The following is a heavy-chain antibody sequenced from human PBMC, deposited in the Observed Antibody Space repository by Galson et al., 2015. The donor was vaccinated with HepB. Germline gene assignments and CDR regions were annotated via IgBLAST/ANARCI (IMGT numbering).Heavy chain of an antibody. V-gene: IGHV2-70*11. CDR3: ARIPSGDYGNYGFDP. D-gene: IGHD4-17*01. CDR2: IDWDDDK. J-gene: IGHJ5*02. Sequence: PALVKPPQTLTLTCTFSGFSLSTSGVGVGWIRQPPGKALEWLARIDWDDDKYYSTSLKTRLTISKDTSKNQVVLTMTNMDPVDTATYYCARIPSGDYGNYGFDPWGQGTLVTVSS. CDR1: GFSLSTSGVG.